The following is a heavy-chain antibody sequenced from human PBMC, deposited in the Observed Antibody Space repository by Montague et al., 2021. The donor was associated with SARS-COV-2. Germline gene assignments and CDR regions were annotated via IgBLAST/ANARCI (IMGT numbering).Heavy chain of an antibody. Sequence: SETLSLTCAVHGTSFSGYYWNWIRQPPGKGREWIGEINHGGSTKYSPALKSRLTISADTSKNQFSLKLTSVAAADTAVYYCARLRDGVVPSPILGVGPYYSYHYMDVWGRGTTVTVSS. CDR3: ARLRDGVVPSPILGVGPYYSYHYMDV. D-gene: IGHD3-10*01. CDR2: INHGGST. V-gene: IGHV4-34*01. CDR1: GTSFSGYY. J-gene: IGHJ6*03.